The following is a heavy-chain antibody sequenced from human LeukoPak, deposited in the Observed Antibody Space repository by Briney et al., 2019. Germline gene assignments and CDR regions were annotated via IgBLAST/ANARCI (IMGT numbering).Heavy chain of an antibody. D-gene: IGHD1/OR15-1a*01. CDR1: GFTFSSYE. CDR2: ISSSASTR. J-gene: IGHJ3*02. Sequence: EGSLRLSCAASGFTFSSYEMNWVRQAPGKGLEWVSYISSSASTRNYADSVKGRFTISRDNAKNSLYLQMSSLRAEDTAVYYCARENTEDAFDIWGQGTMVIVSS. V-gene: IGHV3-48*03. CDR3: ARENTEDAFDI.